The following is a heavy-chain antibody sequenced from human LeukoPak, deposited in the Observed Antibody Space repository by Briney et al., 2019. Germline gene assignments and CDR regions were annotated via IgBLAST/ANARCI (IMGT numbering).Heavy chain of an antibody. CDR2: VSFDGSKE. CDR1: GFTLMSYG. J-gene: IGHJ4*02. V-gene: IGHV3-30*18. D-gene: IGHD2-2*01. Sequence: GTSLRLSSAASGFTLMSYGMQWVRQAPGMGLEWVAVVSFDGSKEYYADSVKGRFAISRDNSENTLHLQTNSLRAGDTAVYYCAKEGSTRRIDYWGQGTLVTVSS. CDR3: AKEGSTRRIDY.